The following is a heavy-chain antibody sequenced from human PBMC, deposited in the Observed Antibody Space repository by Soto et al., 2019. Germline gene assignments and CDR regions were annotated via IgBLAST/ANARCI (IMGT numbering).Heavy chain of an antibody. D-gene: IGHD5-12*01. CDR1: GYRFSDYG. CDR2: MNPNSGNT. CDR3: ARGLVATGFYYYYYYYYGMDV. V-gene: IGHV1-8*02. J-gene: IGHJ6*02. Sequence: ASVKVSCKTSGYRFSDYGISWVRQAPGQGLEWMGWMNPNSGNTGYAQKFQGRVTMTRNTSISTAYMELSGLRSEDTAVYYCARGLVATGFYYYYYYYYGMDVWGQGTTVTVSS.